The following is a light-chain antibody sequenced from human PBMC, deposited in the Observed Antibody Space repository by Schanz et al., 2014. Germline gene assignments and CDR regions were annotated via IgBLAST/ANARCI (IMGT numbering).Light chain of an antibody. V-gene: IGLV2-23*01. CDR1: SSDVGSYNL. CDR2: EGS. J-gene: IGLJ3*02. Sequence: QSALTQPASVSGSPGQSITISCTGTSSDVGSYNLVSWYQQHPGKAPKLMIYEGSKRPSGVSNRISGSKSGNTASLTISGLQAEDEADYYCCSYAGDFTWVFGGGTKLTVL. CDR3: CSYAGDFTWV.